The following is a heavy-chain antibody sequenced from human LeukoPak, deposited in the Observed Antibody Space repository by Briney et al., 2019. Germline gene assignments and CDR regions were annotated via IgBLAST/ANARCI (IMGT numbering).Heavy chain of an antibody. CDR3: ARDATDFWSGYWTNPIDY. V-gene: IGHV3-30*03. J-gene: IGHJ4*02. Sequence: PGGSLRPSCEASGFTFISYGMHWVRQAPGKGREWVAVISYEGSNKYYADSVKGRFTISRDNSKNTLYLQMNSLRAEDTAVYYCARDATDFWSGYWTNPIDYWGQGTLVTVSS. CDR1: GFTFISYG. CDR2: ISYEGSNK. D-gene: IGHD3-3*01.